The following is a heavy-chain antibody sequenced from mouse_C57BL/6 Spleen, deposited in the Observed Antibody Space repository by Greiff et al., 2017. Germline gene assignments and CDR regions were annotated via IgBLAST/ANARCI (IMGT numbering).Heavy chain of an antibody. CDR2: IYPGDGDT. V-gene: IGHV1-82*01. Sequence: QVQLQQSGPELVKPGASVKISCKASGYAFRSSWMNWVKQRPGKGLEWIGRIYPGDGDTNYNGKFKGKATLTADKSSSTAYMQLSSLTSEDSAVYFCASPSMVRNWFAYWGQGTLVTVSA. D-gene: IGHD2-9*01. CDR1: GYAFRSSW. CDR3: ASPSMVRNWFAY. J-gene: IGHJ3*01.